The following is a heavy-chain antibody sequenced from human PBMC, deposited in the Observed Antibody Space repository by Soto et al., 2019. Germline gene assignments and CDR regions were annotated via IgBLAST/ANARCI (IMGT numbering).Heavy chain of an antibody. J-gene: IGHJ4*02. Sequence: EVQLVESGGGLVQPGGSLRLSCAASGVTVSSNYMSWVRQAPGKGLEWVSVIYSGGSTYYADSVMGRFTISRDNSKNTLYLQRNSLRAEDTAVYYCARHGYNYGGGYFDYWGQGTLVTVSS. CDR3: ARHGYNYGGGYFDY. D-gene: IGHD5-18*01. CDR2: IYSGGST. V-gene: IGHV3-66*04. CDR1: GVTVSSNY.